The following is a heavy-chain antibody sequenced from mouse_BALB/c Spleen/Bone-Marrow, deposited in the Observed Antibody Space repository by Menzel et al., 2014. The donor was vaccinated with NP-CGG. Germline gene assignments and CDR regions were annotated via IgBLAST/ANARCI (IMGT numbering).Heavy chain of an antibody. CDR1: GYSITSCYS. CDR3: ARSRRQLGLPFDY. D-gene: IGHD3-2*01. V-gene: IGHV3-1*02. Sequence: DVQLQESGPDLVKPSQSLSLTCTVTGYSITSCYSWHCIRQFPGNKLEWMGYIHYSGSTYYNPPLKSRISITQDTSKNEFFLQMNSVTNEDTATYYCARSRRQLGLPFDYWGQGTTLTVSS. CDR2: IHYSGST. J-gene: IGHJ2*01.